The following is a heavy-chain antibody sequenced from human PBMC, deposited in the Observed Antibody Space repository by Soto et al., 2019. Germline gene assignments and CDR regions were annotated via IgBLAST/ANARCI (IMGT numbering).Heavy chain of an antibody. Sequence: GGSLRLSCAASGFTFSSYGMHWVRQAPGKGLEWVAVISYDGSNKYYADSVKGRFTISRDNSKNTLYLQMNSLRAEDTAVYYCAKDNRGGSEDYWGQGTLVTVSS. D-gene: IGHD3-10*01. V-gene: IGHV3-30*18. CDR2: ISYDGSNK. CDR3: AKDNRGGSEDY. CDR1: GFTFSSYG. J-gene: IGHJ4*02.